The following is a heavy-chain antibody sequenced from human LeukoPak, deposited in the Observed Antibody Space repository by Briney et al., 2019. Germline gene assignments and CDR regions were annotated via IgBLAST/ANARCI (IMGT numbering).Heavy chain of an antibody. V-gene: IGHV1-69*13. CDR1: GGTFSSYP. J-gene: IGHJ3*02. D-gene: IGHD6-6*01. Sequence: SVKVSCKASGGTFSSYPISWVRQAPGQGLEWMGGIIPIFGTANYAQKFQGRVTITADESTSTAYMELSSLRSEDTAVYYCARSSIAARPAAFDIWGQGTMVTVSS. CDR3: ARSSIAARPAAFDI. CDR2: IIPIFGTA.